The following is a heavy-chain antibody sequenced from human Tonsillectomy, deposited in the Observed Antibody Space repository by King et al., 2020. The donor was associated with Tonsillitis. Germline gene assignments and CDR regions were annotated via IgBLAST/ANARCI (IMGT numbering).Heavy chain of an antibody. J-gene: IGHJ4*02. CDR2: ITGNSDII. V-gene: IGHV3-48*01. D-gene: IGHD1-26*01. CDR1: GYSFSSYS. CDR3: AREGQWAFDH. Sequence: DVQLVESGGGLVQPGGSLRLSCAASGYSFSSYSINWVRQAPGKGLEWVSFITGNSDIISYADSVKGRFTISRDIAKNSLYLQMNSLRAEDTAVYYCAREGQWAFDHWGQGSLVTVSS.